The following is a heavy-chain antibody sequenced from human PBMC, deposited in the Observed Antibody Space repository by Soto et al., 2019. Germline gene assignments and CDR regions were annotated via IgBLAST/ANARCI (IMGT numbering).Heavy chain of an antibody. V-gene: IGHV1-2*02. D-gene: IGHD6-6*01. Sequence: ASVKVSCKASGYTFTGYYMHWVRQAPGQGLEWMGWINPNSGGTNYAQKFQGGVTMTRDTSISTAYMELSRLRSDDTALYYCASPLEYSSSHYYVMDVWVQGSTVPGSS. CDR1: GYTFTGYY. CDR3: ASPLEYSSSHYYVMDV. CDR2: INPNSGGT. J-gene: IGHJ6*02.